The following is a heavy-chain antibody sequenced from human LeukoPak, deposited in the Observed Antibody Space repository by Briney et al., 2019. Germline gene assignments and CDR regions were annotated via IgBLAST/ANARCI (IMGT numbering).Heavy chain of an antibody. D-gene: IGHD3-22*01. Sequence: SSETLSLTCTVSGGSISSSSYYWGWIRQPPGKGREWIGSMYYSGSTYYNPSLKSRVTISVDTSKNQFSLKLSSVTAADTAVYYCARHECYYDSSGCNWFDPWGQGTLVTVSS. J-gene: IGHJ5*02. CDR2: MYYSGST. CDR3: ARHECYYDSSGCNWFDP. V-gene: IGHV4-39*01. CDR1: GGSISSSSYY.